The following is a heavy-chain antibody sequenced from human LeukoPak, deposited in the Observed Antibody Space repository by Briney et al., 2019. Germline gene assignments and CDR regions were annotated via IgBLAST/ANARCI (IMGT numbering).Heavy chain of an antibody. Sequence: GASVKVSCKASGYTFTGYYMHWVRQAPGQGLEWMGWINPNSGGTNYAQKFQGRVTMTRDTSISTAYMELSRLRSDDTAVYYCAKGNGLPGDYYYMDVWGKGTTVTVSS. D-gene: IGHD1-1*01. CDR1: GYTFTGYY. V-gene: IGHV1-2*02. J-gene: IGHJ6*03. CDR2: INPNSGGT. CDR3: AKGNGLPGDYYYMDV.